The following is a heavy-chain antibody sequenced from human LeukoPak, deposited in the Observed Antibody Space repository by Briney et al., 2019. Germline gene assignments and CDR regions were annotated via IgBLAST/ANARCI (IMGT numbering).Heavy chain of an antibody. CDR3: ARSFEYYDSSGYREGLIFDY. Sequence: GGSLRLSCAVSGFTFTDTYMTWIRQAPGKGLESLSYISPSGTDISYADSVKGRFTISRDNAKNSLYLQMNSLRAEDTAVYYCARSFEYYDSSGYREGLIFDYWGQGTLVTVSS. CDR1: GFTFTDTY. J-gene: IGHJ4*02. D-gene: IGHD3-22*01. CDR2: ISPSGTDI. V-gene: IGHV3-11*04.